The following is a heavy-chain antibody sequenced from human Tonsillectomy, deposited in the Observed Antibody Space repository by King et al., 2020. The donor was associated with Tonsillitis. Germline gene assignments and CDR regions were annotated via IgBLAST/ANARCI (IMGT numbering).Heavy chain of an antibody. CDR2: INPNSGGT. D-gene: IGHD2-2*01. CDR3: AGDIVIAPPASDYYYYYGMDD. Sequence: QLVQSGAEVKKPGASVKVSCKASGYTFTDYYMHWVRQAPGQGLEWMGWINPNSGGTNYARKFQGRVTMTRDTSISTAYMELDRRRSADTAVYYCAGDIVIAPPASDYYYYYGMDDWGQGTTVTVSS. CDR1: GYTFTDYY. V-gene: IGHV1-2*02. J-gene: IGHJ6*02.